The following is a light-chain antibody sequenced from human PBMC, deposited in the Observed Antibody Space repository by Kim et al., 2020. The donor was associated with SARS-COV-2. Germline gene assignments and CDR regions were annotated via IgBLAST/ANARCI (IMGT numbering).Light chain of an antibody. CDR3: SSYTRTDTFDV. Sequence: QSALTQPASVSGSLGQSITISCTGTYDDVGTYNYVSWYQQHPGKAPKLLILDVSDRPSGVSDRFSGTKSGSTATLTISGLQAEDEADYYCSSYTRTDTFDVFGGGTKVTVL. V-gene: IGLV2-14*03. J-gene: IGLJ1*01. CDR1: YDDVGTYNY. CDR2: DVS.